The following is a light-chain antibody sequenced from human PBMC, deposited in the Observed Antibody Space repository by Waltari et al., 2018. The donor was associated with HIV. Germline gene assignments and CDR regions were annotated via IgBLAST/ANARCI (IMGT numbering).Light chain of an antibody. Sequence: QSVLTQPPSVSGAPGQRVTISCTGSSPNIGAGFEVHWYQQLPGTAPKLLIYANHNRPSGVPDRFSGSKSGTSASLAITGLQAEDEADYYCQSYDSSLRGYAFGTGTKVSVL. CDR1: SPNIGAGFE. CDR2: ANH. CDR3: QSYDSSLRGYA. J-gene: IGLJ1*01. V-gene: IGLV1-40*01.